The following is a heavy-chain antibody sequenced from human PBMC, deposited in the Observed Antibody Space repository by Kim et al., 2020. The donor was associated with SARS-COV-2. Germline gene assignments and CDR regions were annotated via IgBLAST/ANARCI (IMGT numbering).Heavy chain of an antibody. J-gene: IGHJ4*02. D-gene: IGHD3-9*01. CDR2: VSGSGGSA. Sequence: GGSLRLSCAASTLTYTRYVMTWVRQAPGKGLEWVSSVSGSGGSAYYADSVKGRFTSSRDNSKCTLYLQMNILTAEDTAVYYCVGSTDWYGAFDSWGQGTL. CDR3: VGSTDWYGAFDS. V-gene: IGHV3-23*01. CDR1: TLTYTRYV.